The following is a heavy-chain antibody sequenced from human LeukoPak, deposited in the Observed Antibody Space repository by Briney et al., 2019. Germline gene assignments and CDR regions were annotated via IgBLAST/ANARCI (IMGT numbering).Heavy chain of an antibody. CDR3: ARPSSSYHHYNPYYYYGMDV. Sequence: WASVKVSCKASGGTFSSYAISWVRQAPGQGLEWMGGIIPIFGTANYAQKFQGRVTITADESTGTAYMELGSLRSEDTAVYYCARPSSSYHHYNPYYYYGMDVWGQGTTVTVSS. V-gene: IGHV1-69*01. J-gene: IGHJ6*02. CDR2: IIPIFGTA. D-gene: IGHD2-15*01. CDR1: GGTFSSYA.